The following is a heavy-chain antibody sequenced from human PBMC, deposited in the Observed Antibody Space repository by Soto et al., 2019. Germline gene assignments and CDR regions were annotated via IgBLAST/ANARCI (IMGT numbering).Heavy chain of an antibody. V-gene: IGHV6-1*01. D-gene: IGHD1-26*01. CDR2: TYYRSKWYK. J-gene: IGHJ5*02. Sequence: SQTLSLTCVISGDSVSSNSAAWNWIRQSPSRGLGWLGRTYYRSKWYKEYAASVKSRITINPDTSKNQFSLQLNSVSPEDTAVYYCVRTVGWLDPWGQGSLVPVSS. CDR3: VRTVGWLDP. CDR1: GDSVSSNSAA.